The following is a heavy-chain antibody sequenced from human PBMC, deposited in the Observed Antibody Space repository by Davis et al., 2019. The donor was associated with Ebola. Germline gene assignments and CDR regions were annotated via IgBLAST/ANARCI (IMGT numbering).Heavy chain of an antibody. V-gene: IGHV3-23*01. CDR1: GFTFSNYA. CDR3: ARSGLSFGVVKYHYGMDV. D-gene: IGHD3-3*01. J-gene: IGHJ6*04. CDR2: ISGSGGTT. Sequence: GGSLRLSCAASGFTFSNYAMSWVRQAPGKGLEWVSAISGSGGTTYYAGSVKGRFTVSRDNSKKTMYLQMNSLRAEDTAVYYCARSGLSFGVVKYHYGMDVWGKGTTVTVSS.